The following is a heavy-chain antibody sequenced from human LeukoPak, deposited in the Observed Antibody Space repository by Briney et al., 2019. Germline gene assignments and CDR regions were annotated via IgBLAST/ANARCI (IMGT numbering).Heavy chain of an antibody. CDR3: ARDAVAGKGGYFDY. J-gene: IGHJ4*02. D-gene: IGHD6-19*01. Sequence: RASVKVSCKASGYTFTSYYMHWVRQAPGQGLEWMGIINPSGGSTSYAQKFQGRVTMTRDTSTSTAYMELRSLRSDDTAVYYCARDAVAGKGGYFDYWGQGTLVTVSS. V-gene: IGHV1-46*01. CDR1: GYTFTSYY. CDR2: INPSGGST.